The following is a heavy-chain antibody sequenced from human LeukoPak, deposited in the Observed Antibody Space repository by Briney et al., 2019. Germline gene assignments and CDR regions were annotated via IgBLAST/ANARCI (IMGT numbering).Heavy chain of an antibody. V-gene: IGHV4-4*09. CDR3: AREQRGGLSGNLGGLFASYHTYYYMDV. CDR1: GGSISSYY. J-gene: IGHJ6*03. CDR2: IYTSGST. D-gene: IGHD1-26*01. Sequence: SETLSLTCTVSGGSISSYYWSWIRQPPGKGLEWIGYIYTSGSTNYNPSLKSRVTISVDTSKNQFSLKLSSVTAADTAVYFCAREQRGGLSGNLGGLFASYHTYYYMDVWGRGTTVTVSS.